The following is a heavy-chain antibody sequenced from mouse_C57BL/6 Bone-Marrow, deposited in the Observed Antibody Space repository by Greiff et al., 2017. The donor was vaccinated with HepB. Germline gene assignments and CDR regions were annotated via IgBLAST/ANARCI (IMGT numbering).Heavy chain of an antibody. Sequence: VQLQQPGAELVRPGTSVKLSCKASGYTFTSYWMHWVKQRPGQGLEWIGVIDPSDSYTNYNQKFKGKATLTVDTSSSTAYMQLSSLTSEDSAVYYGAREKGHYYGSSYYYAMDYWGQGTSVTVSS. CDR2: IDPSDSYT. CDR1: GYTFTSYW. J-gene: IGHJ4*01. D-gene: IGHD1-1*01. CDR3: AREKGHYYGSSYYYAMDY. V-gene: IGHV1-59*01.